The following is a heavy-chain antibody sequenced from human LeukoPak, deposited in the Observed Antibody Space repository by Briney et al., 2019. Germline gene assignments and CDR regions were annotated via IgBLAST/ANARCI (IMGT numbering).Heavy chain of an antibody. CDR2: ISGSGGST. D-gene: IGHD3-22*01. J-gene: IGHJ4*02. Sequence: TGGSLRLSCAASGFTFSSYAMSWVRQAPGKGLEWVSAISGSGGSTYYADSVKGRFTISRDNSKNTLYLQMNSLRAEDTAVYYCAKVRTRYDSSGYVDYWGQGTLVTVSS. CDR3: AKVRTRYDSSGYVDY. CDR1: GFTFSSYA. V-gene: IGHV3-23*01.